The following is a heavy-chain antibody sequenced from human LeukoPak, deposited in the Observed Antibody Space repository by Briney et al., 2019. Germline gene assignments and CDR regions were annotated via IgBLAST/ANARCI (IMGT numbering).Heavy chain of an antibody. CDR2: IKQDGSAK. CDR3: ASQPAAADVDY. Sequence: GGSLRLSCAASGFRFSRYWMTWVRQAPGKGLEWVANIKQDGSAKSYVDSVKGRFTISRDNAKNSLYLQMNSLRDDDTGVYYCASQPAAADVDYWGRGTLVTVSS. CDR1: GFRFSRYW. D-gene: IGHD2-2*01. J-gene: IGHJ4*02. V-gene: IGHV3-7*03.